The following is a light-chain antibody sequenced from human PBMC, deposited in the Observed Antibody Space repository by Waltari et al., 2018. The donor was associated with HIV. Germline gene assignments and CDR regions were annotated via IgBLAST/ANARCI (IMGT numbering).Light chain of an antibody. CDR2: QES. J-gene: IGLJ1*01. V-gene: IGLV3-1*01. Sequence: SYELPQPPSVSVSPGQTASLTCSGDQLGDKYACWYQQKPGQSPVLVIYQESKRPSGIPELFSGSNSGNTATLTISGTQAMDEADYYCQAWDSSTVVFGTGTKVTVL. CDR1: QLGDKY. CDR3: QAWDSSTVV.